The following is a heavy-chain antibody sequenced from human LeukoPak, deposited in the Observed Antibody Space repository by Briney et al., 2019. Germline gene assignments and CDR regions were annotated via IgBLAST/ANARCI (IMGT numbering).Heavy chain of an antibody. CDR1: GFTFSSYA. D-gene: IGHD7-27*01. Sequence: PGGSLRLSCAASGFTFSSYAMHWVRQAPGKGLEWVAVISYDGSNKYYADSVKGRFTISRDNSKNTLYLQMNSLRAEDTAVYYCAKDRTQLGSPFDYWGQGTLVTVSS. J-gene: IGHJ4*02. V-gene: IGHV3-30-3*01. CDR2: ISYDGSNK. CDR3: AKDRTQLGSPFDY.